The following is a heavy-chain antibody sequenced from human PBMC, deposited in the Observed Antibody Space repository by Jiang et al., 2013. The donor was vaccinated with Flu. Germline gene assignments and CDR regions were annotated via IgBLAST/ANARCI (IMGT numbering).Heavy chain of an antibody. V-gene: IGHV1-18*01. J-gene: IGHJ3*02. CDR3: ARGSLRPPYAFDI. Sequence: SGAEVKKPGASVKVSCKASGYTFTSYGISWVRQAPGQGLEWMGWISAYNGNTNYAQKLQGRVTMTTDTSTSTAYVELRSLRSADTAVYYCARGSLRPPYAFDIWGQGTMVTVSS. CDR1: GYTFTSYG. CDR2: ISAYNGNT.